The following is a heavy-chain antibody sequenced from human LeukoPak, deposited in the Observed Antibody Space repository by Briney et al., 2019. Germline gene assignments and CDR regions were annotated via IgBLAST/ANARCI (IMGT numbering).Heavy chain of an antibody. Sequence: PSETLSLTCAVYGGSFSGYYWSWIRQPPGKGLEWIGEINHSGSTNCNPSLKSRVTISVDTSKNQFSLKLSSVTAADTAVYYCARLRVAAPKALDYWGQGTLVTVSS. CDR3: ARLRVAAPKALDY. V-gene: IGHV4-34*01. D-gene: IGHD6-19*01. CDR2: INHSGST. J-gene: IGHJ4*02. CDR1: GGSFSGYY.